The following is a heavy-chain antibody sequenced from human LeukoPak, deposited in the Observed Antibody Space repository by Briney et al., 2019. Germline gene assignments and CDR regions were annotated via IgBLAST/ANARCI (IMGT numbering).Heavy chain of an antibody. D-gene: IGHD1-26*01. V-gene: IGHV4-38-2*02. CDR3: ASTAQWELLPYFDY. CDR1: GDSISSGNY. Sequence: SETLSVNCTVSGDSISSGNYCGWIRQPPGKGLEWIGSIFHTGSTYFNLSLKSRVTISVDRSKNQFSLKLSSATAADTAVYYCASTAQWELLPYFDYWGQGTLVTVSS. CDR2: IFHTGST. J-gene: IGHJ4*02.